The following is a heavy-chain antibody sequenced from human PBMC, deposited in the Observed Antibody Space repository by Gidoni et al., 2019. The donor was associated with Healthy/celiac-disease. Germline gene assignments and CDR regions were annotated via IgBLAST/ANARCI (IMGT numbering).Heavy chain of an antibody. V-gene: IGHV1-2*02. CDR1: GYTFTGYY. J-gene: IGHJ3*02. CDR2: INPNSGGT. Sequence: QVQPVQSGAEVKKPGASVQVSGKASGYTFTGYYMHWVRQAPGQGLEWMGWINPNSGGTNYAQTFQGRVTMTRDTSISTAYMELSRLRSDATAVYYCAKGIAAFTDAFDIWGQGTMVTVSS. CDR3: AKGIAAFTDAFDI. D-gene: IGHD6-13*01.